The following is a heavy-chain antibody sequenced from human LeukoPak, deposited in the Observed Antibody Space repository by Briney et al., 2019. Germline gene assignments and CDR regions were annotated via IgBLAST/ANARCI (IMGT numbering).Heavy chain of an antibody. CDR1: GGSISSYY. J-gene: IGHJ6*03. Sequence: PSETLSLTCTVSGGSISSYYWSWIRQPAGKGLEWIGRIYTSGSTNYNPSLKSRVTMSVDTSKNQFSLKLSSVTAADTAVYYCARAGILTGYYYYYYMDVWGKGTTVTVSS. D-gene: IGHD3-9*01. CDR2: IYTSGST. V-gene: IGHV4-4*07. CDR3: ARAGILTGYYYYYYMDV.